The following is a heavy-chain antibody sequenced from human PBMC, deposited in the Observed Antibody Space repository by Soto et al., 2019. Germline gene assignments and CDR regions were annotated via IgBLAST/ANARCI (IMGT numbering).Heavy chain of an antibody. CDR1: GFTFSSYG. CDR2: ISYDGSNK. Sequence: GGSLRLSCAASGFTFSSYGMHWVRQAPGKGLEWVAVISYDGSNKYYADSVKGRFTISRDNSKNTLYLQMNSLRAEDTAVYYCAKDIAARPHYYYGMDVWGQGTTDTVSS. CDR3: AKDIAARPHYYYGMDV. V-gene: IGHV3-30*18. D-gene: IGHD6-6*01. J-gene: IGHJ6*02.